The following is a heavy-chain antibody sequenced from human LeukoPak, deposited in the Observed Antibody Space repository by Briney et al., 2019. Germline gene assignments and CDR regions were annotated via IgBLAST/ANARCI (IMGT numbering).Heavy chain of an antibody. CDR2: IIPIFGTA. Sequence: GASVKVSCKASGGTFSSYAISWVRQAPGQGLEWMGGIIPIFGTANYAQKFQGRVTITADESTSTAYMELSSLRSEDAAVYYCVRSDAVGGNWYFDLWGRGTLVTVSS. D-gene: IGHD1-26*01. V-gene: IGHV1-69*13. CDR1: GGTFSSYA. CDR3: VRSDAVGGNWYFDL. J-gene: IGHJ2*01.